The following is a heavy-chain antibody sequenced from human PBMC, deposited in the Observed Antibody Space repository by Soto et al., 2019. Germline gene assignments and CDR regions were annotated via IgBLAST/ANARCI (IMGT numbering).Heavy chain of an antibody. Sequence: SETLSLTCAVYGGSFSGYYWSWIRQPPGKGLEWIGEINHSGSTNYNPSLKSRVTISVDTSKNQFSLKLSSVTAADTAVYYCARLPRSGSYTKSFDYWGQGTLVTVS. CDR3: ARLPRSGSYTKSFDY. CDR1: GGSFSGYY. D-gene: IGHD1-26*01. J-gene: IGHJ4*02. V-gene: IGHV4-34*01. CDR2: INHSGST.